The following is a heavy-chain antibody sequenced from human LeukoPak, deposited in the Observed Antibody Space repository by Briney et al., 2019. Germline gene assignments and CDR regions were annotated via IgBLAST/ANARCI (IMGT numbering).Heavy chain of an antibody. CDR3: ATRPDGNDFPYFDF. Sequence: PGGSLRLSCAASGLTVGSKYMGWVRQAPGKGLERVSVIYRGGDTYYADSVRGRFTVSRDISQNTLYLQMNRLRVEDTAVYYCATRPDGNDFPYFDFWGQGTLVLVSS. D-gene: IGHD5-12*01. V-gene: IGHV3-66*01. CDR1: GLTVGSKY. J-gene: IGHJ4*02. CDR2: IYRGGDT.